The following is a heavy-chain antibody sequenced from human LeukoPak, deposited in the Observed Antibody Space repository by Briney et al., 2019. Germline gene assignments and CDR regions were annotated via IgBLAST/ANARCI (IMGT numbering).Heavy chain of an antibody. V-gene: IGHV3-30*01. CDR3: AGSLLYFAASLDY. CDR1: GFSFSSYG. Sequence: GGSLRLSCAASGFSFSSYGLHWARQAPGKGLEWVAVISNDGSNKFYADSVKGRFTLSRDNSKNTLSLQMNSLRPEDTGVYYCAGSLLYFAASLDYWGQGTLVTVSS. D-gene: IGHD1-26*01. CDR2: ISNDGSNK. J-gene: IGHJ4*02.